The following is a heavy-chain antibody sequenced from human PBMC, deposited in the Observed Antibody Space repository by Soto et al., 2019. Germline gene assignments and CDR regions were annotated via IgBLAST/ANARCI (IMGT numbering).Heavy chain of an antibody. J-gene: IGHJ1*01. V-gene: IGHV3-23*01. Sequence: EVQLLESGGGLVQPEGSLRLSCAASGFRFSTYAMSWVRQAPGKGLEWVSGISGSGGTTYYADSVKGRFTISRDNSKNTLYLQVNSLRAGDTAVYYCAKDQAAAGTISRYFQHWGQGTPVTVSS. CDR3: AKDQAAAGTISRYFQH. CDR1: GFRFSTYA. D-gene: IGHD6-13*01. CDR2: ISGSGGTT.